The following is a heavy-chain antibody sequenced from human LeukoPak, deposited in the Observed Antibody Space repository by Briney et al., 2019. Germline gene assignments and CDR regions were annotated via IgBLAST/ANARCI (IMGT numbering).Heavy chain of an antibody. V-gene: IGHV1-18*01. CDR3: ARGPPHGPYYFDY. CDR1: GSTFTSYG. J-gene: IGHJ4*02. D-gene: IGHD2-8*01. CDR2: ISAYNGNR. Sequence: ASVKVSCNASGSTFTSYGISWVRHPHGQGLEWMGWISAYNGNRNYAQKVSGRVTMTTDTSSSTAYMELRSLRSDGTAVYYCARGPPHGPYYFDYWGQGTLVTVSS.